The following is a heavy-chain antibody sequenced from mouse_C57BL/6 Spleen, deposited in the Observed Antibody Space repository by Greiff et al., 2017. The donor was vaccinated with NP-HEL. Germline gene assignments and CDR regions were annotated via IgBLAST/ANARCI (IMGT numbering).Heavy chain of an antibody. J-gene: IGHJ1*03. CDR1: GYAFSSSW. Sequence: QVQLQQSGPELVKPGASVKLSCKASGYAFSSSWMNWVKQRPGKGLEWIGRIYPGDGDTNYNGKFKGKATLTADKSSSTAYMQLSSLTSEDSAVYFCARSGDGYYSWYFDVWGTGTTVTVSS. CDR2: IYPGDGDT. CDR3: ARSGDGYYSWYFDV. D-gene: IGHD2-3*01. V-gene: IGHV1-82*01.